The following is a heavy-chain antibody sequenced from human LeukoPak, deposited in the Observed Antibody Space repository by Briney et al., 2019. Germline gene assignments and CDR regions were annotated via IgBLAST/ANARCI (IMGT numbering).Heavy chain of an antibody. D-gene: IGHD6-6*01. CDR2: INPNSGGT. V-gene: IGHV1-2*02. CDR3: ARWYSSSSYFDY. J-gene: IGHJ4*02. CDR1: GYTFTGYY. Sequence: ALVKVSYKASGYTFTGYYMHWVRQAPGQGLEWMGWINPNSGGTNYAQKFQGRVTMTRDTSISTAYMELSRLRSDDTAVYYCARWYSSSSYFDYWGQGTLVTVSS.